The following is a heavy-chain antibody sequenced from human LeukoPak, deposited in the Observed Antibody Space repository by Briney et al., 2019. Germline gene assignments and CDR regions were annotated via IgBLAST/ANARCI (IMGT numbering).Heavy chain of an antibody. Sequence: GGSLRLSCAASGFTFSSYRMSWVRQAPGKGLEWVANIKQDGSEKYYVDSVKGRFTISRDNAKNSLYLQMNSLRAEDTAVYYCARGGWYYFDYWGQGTLVTVSS. CDR2: IKQDGSEK. J-gene: IGHJ4*02. CDR1: GFTFSSYR. D-gene: IGHD6-19*01. V-gene: IGHV3-7*01. CDR3: ARGGWYYFDY.